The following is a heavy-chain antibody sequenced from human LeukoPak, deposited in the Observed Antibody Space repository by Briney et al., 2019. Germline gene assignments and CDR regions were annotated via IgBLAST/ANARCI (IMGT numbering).Heavy chain of an antibody. CDR3: AKGVNYPYNYGMDV. CDR2: ISGRGTGT. V-gene: IGHV3-23*01. Sequence: PGGSLRLSCAASGFTFSSYAMSWVRQAPGKGLEWISAISGRGTGTYYADSVKGRFTISRDNSRNTLYLQMNSLRAEDTAIYYCAKGVNYPYNYGMDVWGQGTTVTVSS. J-gene: IGHJ6*02. D-gene: IGHD1-7*01. CDR1: GFTFSSYA.